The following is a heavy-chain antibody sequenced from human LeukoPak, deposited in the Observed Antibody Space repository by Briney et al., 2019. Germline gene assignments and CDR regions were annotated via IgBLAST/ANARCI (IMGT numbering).Heavy chain of an antibody. CDR1: GFTVSSSY. CDR2: IHSGGNT. V-gene: IGHV3-53*01. Sequence: GGSLRLSCAASGFTVSSSYMSWVRQAPGKGLEWVSVIHSGGNTYYADSVKGRFTISRDNSKNTMYLQMNSLRAEDTAVYYCTRDLNSGGSCWGQGTLVIVAS. J-gene: IGHJ4*02. D-gene: IGHD2-15*01. CDR3: TRDLNSGGSC.